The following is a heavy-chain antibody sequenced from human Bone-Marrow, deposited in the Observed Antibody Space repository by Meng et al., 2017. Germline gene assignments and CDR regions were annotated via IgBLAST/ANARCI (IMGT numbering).Heavy chain of an antibody. D-gene: IGHD1-26*01. V-gene: IGHV3-74*01. CDR3: ARDLVKGPSGSYYHYYYYYGMDV. J-gene: IGHJ6*02. CDR2: INSDGSST. Sequence: GGSLKISCAASGFTFSSYWMHWVRQAPGKGLVWVSRINSDGSSTSYADSVKGRFTISRDNSKNTLYLQMNSLRAEDTAVYYCARDLVKGPSGSYYHYYYYYGMDVWGQGTTVTVSS. CDR1: GFTFSSYW.